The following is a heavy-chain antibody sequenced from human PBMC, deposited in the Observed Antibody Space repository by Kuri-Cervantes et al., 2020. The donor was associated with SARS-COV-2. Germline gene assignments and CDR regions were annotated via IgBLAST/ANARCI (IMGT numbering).Heavy chain of an antibody. V-gene: IGHV1-69*06. J-gene: IGHJ6*01. Sequence: SVKVSCKASGGTFSSYAISWVRQAPGQGLEWMGGIIPIFGTANYAQKFQGRVTITADKSTSTAYMELSSLRSEDTAVYYCASSRSITIFGVVINYYYGMDVCGQGTTVTVSS. CDR2: IIPIFGTA. CDR1: GGTFSSYA. D-gene: IGHD3-3*01. CDR3: ASSRSITIFGVVINYYYGMDV.